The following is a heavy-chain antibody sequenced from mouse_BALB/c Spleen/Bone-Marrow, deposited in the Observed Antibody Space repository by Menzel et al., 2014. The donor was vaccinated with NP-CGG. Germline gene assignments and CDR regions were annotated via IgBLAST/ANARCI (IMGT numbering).Heavy chain of an antibody. J-gene: IGHJ1*01. CDR3: ARDINYDIYWYFDV. Sequence: DVKLVESGGGLAQPGGSLRLSCATSGFTFTDYYMSWVRQPPGKALEWLGFSRNKANGYTTEYSASVKGRFTISRDNSRSILYLQMNTLRAEDSATYYCARDINYDIYWYFDVWGAGTTVTVSS. V-gene: IGHV7-3*02. D-gene: IGHD2-4*01. CDR2: SRNKANGYTT. CDR1: GFTFTDYY.